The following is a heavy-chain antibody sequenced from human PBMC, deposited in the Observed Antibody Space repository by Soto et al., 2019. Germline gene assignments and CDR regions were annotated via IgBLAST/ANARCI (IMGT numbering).Heavy chain of an antibody. CDR1: GFTFSSYS. J-gene: IGHJ5*02. CDR3: ARDLLDATRSGYFPNWFDP. Sequence: GGSLRLSCAASGFTFSSYSMNWVRQAPGKGLEWVSSISSSSSYIYYADSVKGRFTISRDNAKNSLYLQMNSLRAEDTAVYYCARDLLDATRSGYFPNWFDPWGQGTLVTVSS. D-gene: IGHD3-22*01. V-gene: IGHV3-21*04. CDR2: ISSSSSYI.